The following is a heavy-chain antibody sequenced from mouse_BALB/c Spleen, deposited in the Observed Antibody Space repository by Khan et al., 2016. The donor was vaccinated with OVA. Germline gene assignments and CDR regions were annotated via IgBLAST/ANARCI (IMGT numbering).Heavy chain of an antibody. CDR3: AINFYGSSFYFDY. V-gene: IGHV2-6-7*01. J-gene: IGHJ2*01. CDR1: GFSLTDYG. CDR2: IWGDGST. Sequence: QVTLKESGPGLVAPSQSLSITCTVSGFSLTDYGVNWVRQPPGKGLEWLGMIWGDGSTDYNSALKSRLSISKDNSKSQVFLKMNSLQTDDAARYYCAINFYGSSFYFDYWGQGTTLTVSS. D-gene: IGHD1-1*01.